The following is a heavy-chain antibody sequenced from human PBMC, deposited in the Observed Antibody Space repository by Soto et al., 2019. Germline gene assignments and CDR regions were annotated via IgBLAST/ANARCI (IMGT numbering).Heavy chain of an antibody. J-gene: IGHJ4*01. V-gene: IGHV4-31*03. CDR2: ISYSGST. Sequence: QVQLQESGPGLVQPSQTLSLTCTVSGGSISSGGYYWSWIRQHPGTGLEWIGHISYSGSTYYNTSPXRXXTISVDTSRNQFPLIVNSVTAADTAVYYCARGVLHWGQGTLVTVSS. CDR3: ARGVLH. CDR1: GGSISSGGYY.